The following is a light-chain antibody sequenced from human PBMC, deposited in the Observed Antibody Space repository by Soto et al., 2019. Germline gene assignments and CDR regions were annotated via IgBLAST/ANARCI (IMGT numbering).Light chain of an antibody. CDR3: AAWDDSLNGQV. Sequence: QSAVTQPPSASGTPGQRVTISCSGSSSSIGSNTVNWYQQLPGTAPKLLIYSNNQRPSGVPDRFSGSKSGTSASLAISGLQSKDEADYYCAAWDDSLNGQVFGGGTKVTVL. CDR2: SNN. CDR1: SSSIGSNT. V-gene: IGLV1-44*01. J-gene: IGLJ2*01.